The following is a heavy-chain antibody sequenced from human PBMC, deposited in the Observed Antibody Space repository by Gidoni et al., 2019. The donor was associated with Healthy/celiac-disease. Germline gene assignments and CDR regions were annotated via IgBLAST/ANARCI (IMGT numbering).Heavy chain of an antibody. CDR2: INHSGST. Sequence: QVQLQQCGAGLLTPSETLSLTCAVYGGSFSGYYWSWIRQPPGKGLEWIGEINHSGSTNYNPSLKSRVTISVDTSKNQFSLKLSSVTAADTAVYYCARGRKGYYGSGSYPWSWFDPWGQGTLVTVSS. V-gene: IGHV4-34*01. D-gene: IGHD3-10*01. CDR1: GGSFSGYY. CDR3: ARGRKGYYGSGSYPWSWFDP. J-gene: IGHJ5*02.